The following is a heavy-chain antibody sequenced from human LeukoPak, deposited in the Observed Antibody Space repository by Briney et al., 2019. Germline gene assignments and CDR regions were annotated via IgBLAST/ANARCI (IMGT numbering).Heavy chain of an antibody. J-gene: IGHJ4*02. Sequence: GGSLRLSCAASGFTFGNYNFIWVRQAPGKGPEWVSYISSSSAIHYADSVKGRFTISRDNAKNSLYLQMNSLRAEDTAMYYCARGLGYCTSTTCLLPFDYWGQGTLVTVSS. CDR3: ARGLGYCTSTTCLLPFDY. V-gene: IGHV3-48*01. CDR1: GFTFGNYN. D-gene: IGHD2-2*01. CDR2: ISSSSAI.